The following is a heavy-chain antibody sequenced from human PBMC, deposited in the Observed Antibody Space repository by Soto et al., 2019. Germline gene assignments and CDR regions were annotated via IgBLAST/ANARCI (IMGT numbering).Heavy chain of an antibody. CDR3: ARDLRIAARNYFCGMDV. D-gene: IGHD6-6*01. V-gene: IGHV3-30-3*01. Sequence: PGGSLRLSCAASGFTFSRYAMHWVRQAPGKGLEWEAVISYDGTNKYYSDSVKGRFTISRDNSKNTLYLQMNSLRAEDTAVYYCARDLRIAARNYFCGMDVWGQGTTVTVSS. CDR1: GFTFSRYA. J-gene: IGHJ6*02. CDR2: ISYDGTNK.